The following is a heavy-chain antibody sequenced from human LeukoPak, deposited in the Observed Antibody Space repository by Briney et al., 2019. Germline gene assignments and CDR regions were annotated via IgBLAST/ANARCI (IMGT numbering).Heavy chain of an antibody. CDR2: IYYSGST. V-gene: IGHV4-59*08. CDR3: TTRRCSGKYYCFDY. D-gene: IGHD3-10*02. J-gene: IGHJ4*01. CDR1: GGSISSYY. Sequence: PSETLSLTCTVSGGSISSYYWSWIRQPPGKGLEWIGYIYYSGSTNYNPSLKSRVTISVDTSKNQFSLKLSSVTAADPAVYYCTTRRCSGKYYCFDYSGQRNPGSPSP.